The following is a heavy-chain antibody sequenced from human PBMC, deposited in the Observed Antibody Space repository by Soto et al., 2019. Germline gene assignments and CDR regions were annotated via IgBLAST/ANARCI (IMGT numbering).Heavy chain of an antibody. CDR2: IFTGGDT. D-gene: IGHD3-22*01. V-gene: IGHV3-53*01. CDR3: AKELHDSSGSPMYYFDY. Sequence: GGALRLSCADPGFSLSSYAMSLVPPAPGEGLEWVSVIFTGGDTYSADSVKGRFTMSRDSSKTTLYLQMNNLRAEDTAVYYCAKELHDSSGSPMYYFDYWGPGTLVTVSS. J-gene: IGHJ4*02. CDR1: GFSLSSYA.